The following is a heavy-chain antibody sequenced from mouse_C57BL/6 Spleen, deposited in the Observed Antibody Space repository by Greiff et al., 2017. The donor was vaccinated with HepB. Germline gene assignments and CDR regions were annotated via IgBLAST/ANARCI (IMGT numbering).Heavy chain of an antibody. CDR2: IYPGSGST. Sequence: VQLQQPGAELVKPGASVKMSCKASGYTFTSYWITWVKQRPGQGLEWIGDIYPGSGSTNYNEKFKSKATLTVDTSSSTAYMQLSSLTSEDSAVYYCAREYYARGYFDVWGTGTTVTVSS. CDR3: AREYYARGYFDV. CDR1: GYTFTSYW. D-gene: IGHD1-1*01. J-gene: IGHJ1*03. V-gene: IGHV1-55*01.